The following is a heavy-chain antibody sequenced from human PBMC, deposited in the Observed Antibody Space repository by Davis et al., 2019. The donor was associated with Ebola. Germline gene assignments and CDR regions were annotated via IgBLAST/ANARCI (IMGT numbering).Heavy chain of an antibody. CDR2: INPNDGRT. D-gene: IGHD2-15*01. CDR1: GSTFTNYY. V-gene: IGHV1-46*01. J-gene: IGHJ4*02. Sequence: AASVKVSCKASGSTFTNYYMHWVRQAPGQGLEWMGMINPNDGRTIYAQKFQGRVTVTRDTSTSTAYMEVSSLRSEDTAVYYWARVVGIALFDYWGQGTLVTVSS. CDR3: ARVVGIALFDY.